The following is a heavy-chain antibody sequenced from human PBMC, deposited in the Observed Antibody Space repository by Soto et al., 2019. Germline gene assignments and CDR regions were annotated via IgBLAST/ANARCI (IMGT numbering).Heavy chain of an antibody. D-gene: IGHD3-22*01. J-gene: IGHJ3*02. CDR1: GFTFSSYD. CDR2: IGTAGDT. CDR3: AREGHYDSSGYYSDASDI. Sequence: GGSLRLSCAASGFTFSSYDMHWVRQATGKGLEWVSAIGTAGDTYYPGSVKGRFTISRENAKNSLYLQMNSLRAGDTAVYYCAREGHYDSSGYYSDASDIWGQGTMVTVSS. V-gene: IGHV3-13*01.